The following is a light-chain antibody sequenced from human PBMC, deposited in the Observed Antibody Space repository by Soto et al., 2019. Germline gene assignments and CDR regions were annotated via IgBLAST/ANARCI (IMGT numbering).Light chain of an antibody. CDR3: ASYRTINPSV. J-gene: IGLJ1*01. V-gene: IGLV2-14*01. Sequence: QSVLAQPASVSGSPGQSITVSCTGTSDDIGRYNHVSWYQQHPGKAPKLMISEVTNRPSGVSNRFSGSKSGNTASLTISRLQAEDEADYYCASYRTINPSVFGTGTKVTVL. CDR1: SDDIGRYNH. CDR2: EVT.